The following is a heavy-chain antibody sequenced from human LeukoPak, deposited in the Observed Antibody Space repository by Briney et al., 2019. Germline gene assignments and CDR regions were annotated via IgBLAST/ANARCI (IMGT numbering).Heavy chain of an antibody. CDR1: GGSISSGSYY. Sequence: SETLSLTCTVSGGSISSGSYYWTWIRQPAGKGLEWIGRVYISGSTNYNPSLKSRVTISVDTSKNQFSLKLSSVTAADTAVYYCCTGKYPFCDYWGQGTLVTVSS. J-gene: IGHJ4*02. CDR2: VYISGST. CDR3: CTGKYPFCDY. D-gene: IGHD3-3*01. V-gene: IGHV4-61*02.